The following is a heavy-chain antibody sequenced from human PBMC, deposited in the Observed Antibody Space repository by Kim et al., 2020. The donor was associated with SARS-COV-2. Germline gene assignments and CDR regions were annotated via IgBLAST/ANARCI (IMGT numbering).Heavy chain of an antibody. CDR3: ARSGQVPGAYSEY. CDR2: ISGTDGGT. V-gene: IGHV3-23*01. J-gene: IGHJ4*02. Sequence: GGSLRLSCAASGFSVSSYAMSWVRQAPGKGLEWASEISGTDGGTYYADSVRGWFTIFRDISKNTLYLQMNSLRAEDTAVYYCARSGQVPGAYSEYWGQGT. CDR1: GFSVSSYA. D-gene: IGHD3-10*01.